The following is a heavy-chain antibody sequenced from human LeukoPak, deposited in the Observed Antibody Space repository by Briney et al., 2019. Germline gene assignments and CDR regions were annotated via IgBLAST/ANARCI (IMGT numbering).Heavy chain of an antibody. J-gene: IGHJ4*02. V-gene: IGHV3-23*01. Sequence: PGGSLRLSCAASGFTFSSYAMSWVRQAPGKGLEWVSAISGSGGSTYYADSVKGRFTISRDNANNSLYLQMNSLRAEDTAVYYCARGGDYLDFWGQGTLVTVSS. CDR2: ISGSGGST. CDR1: GFTFSSYA. CDR3: ARGGDYLDF.